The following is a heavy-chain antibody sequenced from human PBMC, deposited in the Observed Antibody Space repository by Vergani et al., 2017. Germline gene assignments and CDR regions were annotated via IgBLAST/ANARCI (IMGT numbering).Heavy chain of an antibody. CDR2: IYPSDSDT. CDR1: GYSFTSYW. Sequence: EVQLVQSGAEVKKPGESLKISCKGSGYSFTSYWIGWVRQMPGKGLEWMGIIYPSDSDTRYSPSFQGQVTISADKSISTAYLQWSSLKASDTAMYYCARGVVPAARDYYYYYMDVWGKGTTVTVSS. D-gene: IGHD2-2*01. V-gene: IGHV5-51*03. CDR3: ARGVVPAARDYYYYYMDV. J-gene: IGHJ6*03.